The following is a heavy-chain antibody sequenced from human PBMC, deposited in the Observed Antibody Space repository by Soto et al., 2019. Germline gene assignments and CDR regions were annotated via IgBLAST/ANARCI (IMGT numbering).Heavy chain of an antibody. CDR3: ATYRSALNYYYEGMDV. J-gene: IGHJ6*02. D-gene: IGHD3-16*02. Sequence: QVQLVQSGAEVKKPGSSVKVSCKASGGTFSSYTISWVRQAPGQGLEWMGRIIPILGIANYAQKFQGRVTITADKSTTTAYMELSSLRSEDTAVYYCATYRSALNYYYEGMDVWGQGTTVTVSS. V-gene: IGHV1-69*02. CDR2: IIPILGIA. CDR1: GGTFSSYT.